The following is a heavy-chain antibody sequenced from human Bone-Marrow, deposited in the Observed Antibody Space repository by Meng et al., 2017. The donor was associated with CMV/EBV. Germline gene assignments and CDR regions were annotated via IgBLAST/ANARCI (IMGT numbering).Heavy chain of an antibody. V-gene: IGHV1-69*05. Sequence: SVKVSCKASGGTFSSYAISWVRQAPGQGLEWMGGIIPIFGTANYAQKFQGRVTITTDESTSTAYMELSSLRSEDTAVYYCARDFLGGWFGAHWGQGPLVPVDS. CDR2: IIPIFGTA. CDR1: GGTFSSYA. CDR3: ARDFLGGWFGAH. J-gene: IGHJ4*02. D-gene: IGHD3-10*01.